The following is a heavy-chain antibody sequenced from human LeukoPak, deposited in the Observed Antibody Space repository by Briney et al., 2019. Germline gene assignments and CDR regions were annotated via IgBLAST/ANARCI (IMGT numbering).Heavy chain of an antibody. J-gene: IGHJ3*02. CDR3: AKDFSGIFDI. CDR1: GFTFSIYW. V-gene: IGHV3-7*01. D-gene: IGHD3-3*01. CDR2: IKQDGSEK. Sequence: GGSLRLSCAASGFTFSIYWMSWVRQAPGKGLEWVANIKQDGSEKYYVDSVKGRFTISRDNAKNSLYLEMNSLRAEDTAVYYCAKDFSGIFDIWGHGTMVTVSS.